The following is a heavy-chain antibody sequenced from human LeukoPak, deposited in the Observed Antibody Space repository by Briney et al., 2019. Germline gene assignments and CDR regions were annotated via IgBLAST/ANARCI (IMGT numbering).Heavy chain of an antibody. CDR2: ISVYNGNT. D-gene: IGHD2-2*01. V-gene: IGHV1-18*01. CDR1: GYAFTNYP. J-gene: IGHJ4*02. CDR3: ARGYCSSATCRHFDY. Sequence: ASVKVFYKASGYAFTNYPVSWVPQAAGQGLEGMGWISVYNGNTNYAQKLQGRVTMTADTSTTTAYMELRSLRSDDTAVYYCARGYCSSATCRHFDYWGEGALVTVSS.